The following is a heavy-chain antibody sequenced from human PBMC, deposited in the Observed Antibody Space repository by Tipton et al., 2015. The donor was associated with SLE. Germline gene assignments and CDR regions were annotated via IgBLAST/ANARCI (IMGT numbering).Heavy chain of an antibody. V-gene: IGHV4-59*11. J-gene: IGHJ4*02. CDR2: MHSSGST. Sequence: LRLSCTVSGGSMSTLYWTWLRQSPGKGLEWIGYMHSSGSTNYNPSLKSRVSIFQDTSKNQFSLRLTSVTAADTAMYYCAGDRRHTSGWYVYWGQGTLVTVSA. D-gene: IGHD6-19*01. CDR1: GGSMSTLY. CDR3: AGDRRHTSGWYVY.